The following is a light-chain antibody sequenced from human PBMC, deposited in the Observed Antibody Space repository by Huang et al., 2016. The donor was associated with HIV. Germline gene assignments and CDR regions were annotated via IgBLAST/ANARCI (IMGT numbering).Light chain of an antibody. CDR2: DAS. V-gene: IGKV3-11*01. Sequence: EIVLTQSPATLSFFPGQRVSLPCRASQNINTHLAWYQQRPGQPPRLLIYDASRRVPGVAARFSGSGSGTDITLTISSLESEDFATYYCQQRVNGLTFGGGTKV. CDR1: QNINTH. J-gene: IGKJ4*01. CDR3: QQRVNGLT.